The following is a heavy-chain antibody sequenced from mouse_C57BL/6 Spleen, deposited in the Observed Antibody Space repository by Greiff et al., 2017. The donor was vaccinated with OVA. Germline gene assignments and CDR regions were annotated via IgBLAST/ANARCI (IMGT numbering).Heavy chain of an antibody. Sequence: QVQLQQSGAELVKPGASVKISCKASGYAFSSYWMNWVKQRPGKGLAWIGQIYPGDGDTNYNGKFKGKATLTADKSSSTAYMQLSSLTSEDSAVYFCARVRDGDYAMDYWGQGTSVTVSS. CDR2: IYPGDGDT. V-gene: IGHV1-80*01. J-gene: IGHJ4*01. CDR1: GYAFSSYW. D-gene: IGHD3-3*01. CDR3: ARVRDGDYAMDY.